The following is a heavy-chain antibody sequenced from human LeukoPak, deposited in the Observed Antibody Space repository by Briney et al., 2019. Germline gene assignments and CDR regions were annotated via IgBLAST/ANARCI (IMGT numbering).Heavy chain of an antibody. D-gene: IGHD2-21*02. J-gene: IGHJ4*02. CDR3: TKCMTASGTCFFAS. CDR1: GFTFSSYA. CDR2: ISGSGGST. V-gene: IGHV3-23*01. Sequence: PGGSLRLSCEASGFTFSSYAMNWVRQAPGKGLEWVSGISGSGGSTYYADSVKGRFTISRDNPKNTLYLQMNSLGAEDTAIYYCTKCMTASGTCFFASWGQGTLVTVSS.